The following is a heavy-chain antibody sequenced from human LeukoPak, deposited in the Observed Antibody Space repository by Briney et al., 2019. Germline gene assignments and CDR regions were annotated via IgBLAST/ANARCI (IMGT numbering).Heavy chain of an antibody. J-gene: IGHJ4*02. D-gene: IGHD3-10*01. CDR2: ISGSGDRT. V-gene: IGHV3-23*01. Sequence: PGGSLRLSCAASGFTFNNYVMSWVRQAPGKGLEWVSLISGSGDRTYYADSGKGRFTISRDNSKNTLYLQMNGLRAEDTAVYSCAKGRYPGSGSYLNSHDYWGQGTLVTVSS. CDR1: GFTFNNYV. CDR3: AKGRYPGSGSYLNSHDY.